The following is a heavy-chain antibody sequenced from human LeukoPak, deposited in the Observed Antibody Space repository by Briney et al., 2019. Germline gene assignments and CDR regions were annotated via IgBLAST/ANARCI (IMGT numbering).Heavy chain of an antibody. D-gene: IGHD2-15*01. CDR1: GFTFSSYW. Sequence: GGSLRLSCAASGFTFSSYWMSWVRQAPGKGLEWVANIKLDGSEKYYVDSVKGRFTISRDNAQNSLYLQMNSLRAEDTAVYYCARGRLYSYYYYMDVWGKGTTVTVSS. CDR3: ARGRLYSYYYYMDV. J-gene: IGHJ6*03. CDR2: IKLDGSEK. V-gene: IGHV3-7*01.